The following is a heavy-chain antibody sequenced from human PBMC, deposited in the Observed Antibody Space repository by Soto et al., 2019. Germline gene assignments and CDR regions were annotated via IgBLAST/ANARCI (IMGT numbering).Heavy chain of an antibody. V-gene: IGHV1-18*01. CDR3: ARWNSYGDTLFDY. J-gene: IGHJ4*02. D-gene: IGHD5-18*01. CDR1: GYTFTSYG. CDR2: ISAYNGNT. Sequence: ASVKVSCKASGYTFTSYGISWVRQAPGQRLERMGWISAYNGNTNYAQKLQGRVTMNTDTSTSTAYMELRSLRSDDTAVYYCARWNSYGDTLFDYWGQGTLVTVSS.